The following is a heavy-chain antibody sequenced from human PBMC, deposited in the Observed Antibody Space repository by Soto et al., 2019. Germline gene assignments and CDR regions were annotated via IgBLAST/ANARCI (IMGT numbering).Heavy chain of an antibody. V-gene: IGHV4-4*02. CDR3: ARIGTTVSFDY. D-gene: IGHD4-4*01. CDR1: GGSISSSNW. CDR2: IYHSGST. Sequence: SETLSLTCAVSGGSISSSNWWSFFRQPPGKGLEWIGEIYHSGSTNYNPSLKSRVTISVDKSKNQFSLKLSSVTAADTAVYYCARIGTTVSFDYWGQGTLVTVSS. J-gene: IGHJ4*02.